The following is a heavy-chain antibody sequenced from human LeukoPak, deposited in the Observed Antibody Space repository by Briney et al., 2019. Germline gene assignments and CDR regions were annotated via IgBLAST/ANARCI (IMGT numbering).Heavy chain of an antibody. J-gene: IGHJ4*02. Sequence: GGSLRLSCEASGITLSHYAMSWVRQAPGKGLEWVSATSGSGGNIYHADFVKGRFTISRDNHKNTLYLQMNSLGVEDTAVYYCASGGVVYGACCDFWGQGTLVTVSS. V-gene: IGHV3-23*01. D-gene: IGHD3-16*01. CDR2: TSGSGGNI. CDR1: GITLSHYA. CDR3: ASGGVVYGACCDF.